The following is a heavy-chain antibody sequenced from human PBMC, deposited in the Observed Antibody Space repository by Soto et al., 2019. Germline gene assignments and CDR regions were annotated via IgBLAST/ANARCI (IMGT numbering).Heavy chain of an antibody. D-gene: IGHD6-13*01. CDR3: ASPGYSSSGFDY. CDR1: GGSIISSSYY. CDR2: IYYSGST. Sequence: SETLSLTCTVSGGSIISSSYYWGWIRQPPGKGLEWIGSIYYSGSTYYNPSLKSRVTISVDTSKNQFSLKLSSVTAADTAVYYCASPGYSSSGFDYWGQGTLVTVSS. J-gene: IGHJ4*02. V-gene: IGHV4-39*01.